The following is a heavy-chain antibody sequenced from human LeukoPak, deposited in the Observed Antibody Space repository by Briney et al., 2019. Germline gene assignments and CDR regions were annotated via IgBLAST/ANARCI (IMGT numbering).Heavy chain of an antibody. Sequence: PGGSLRLSCVVSGFTFSRATMNWVRQAPGKGLEWVSSISSTSTYINYADSVKGRSTISRDNAKKSLYLQMNGLRGEDTAMYYCASDDYGDYEDGFDIWGQGTMVTVSS. J-gene: IGHJ3*02. CDR2: ISSTSTYI. D-gene: IGHD4-17*01. CDR1: GFTFSRAT. CDR3: ASDDYGDYEDGFDI. V-gene: IGHV3-21*01.